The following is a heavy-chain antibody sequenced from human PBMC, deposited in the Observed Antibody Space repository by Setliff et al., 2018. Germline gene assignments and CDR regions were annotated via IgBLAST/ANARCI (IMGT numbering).Heavy chain of an antibody. CDR3: AKPQVELRWGFES. D-gene: IGHD1-7*01. CDR2: IYSGDRNT. J-gene: IGHJ4*02. Sequence: GESLRLSCAASGFTFSTYAMSWVRQAPGKGLEWVSTIYSGDRNTFYTDSVKGRFTIFRDGSKNILYLQMTSLRAEDTAVYYCAKPQVELRWGFESWGQGTLVTV. CDR1: GFTFSTYA. V-gene: IGHV3-23*03.